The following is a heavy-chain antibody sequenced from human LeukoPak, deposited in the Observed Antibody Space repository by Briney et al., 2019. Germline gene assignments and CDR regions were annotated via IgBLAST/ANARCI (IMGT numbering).Heavy chain of an antibody. J-gene: IGHJ4*02. V-gene: IGHV1-18*01. CDR2: ISAYNGNT. CDR3: ARDRAAAGRTYFDY. CDR1: GYTFTSYG. Sequence: ASVKVSCKASGYTFTSYGISWVRQAPGQGLEWMGWISAYNGNTNYAQKLQGRVTMTTDTSTSTAYMELRSLRSDDTAVYYCARDRAAAGRTYFDYWGQGTLVAVSS. D-gene: IGHD6-13*01.